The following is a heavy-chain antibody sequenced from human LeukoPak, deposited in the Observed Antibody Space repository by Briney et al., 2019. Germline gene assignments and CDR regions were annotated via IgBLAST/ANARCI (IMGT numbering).Heavy chain of an antibody. D-gene: IGHD3-3*01. V-gene: IGHV5-51*01. Sequence: SGESLKISCKGSGYSFTSYWIAWVRQMPGKGLEWMGIIYPGDSDTRYSPSFQGQVTISADKSISTAYLQWSSLKASDTAMYYCALIFGVLISPPNAFDIWGQGTMVTVSS. CDR2: IYPGDSDT. CDR1: GYSFTSYW. J-gene: IGHJ3*02. CDR3: ALIFGVLISPPNAFDI.